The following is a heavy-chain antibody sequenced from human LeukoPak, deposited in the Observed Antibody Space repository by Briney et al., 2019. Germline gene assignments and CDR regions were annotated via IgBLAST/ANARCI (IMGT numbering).Heavy chain of an antibody. V-gene: IGHV4-30-2*01. CDR1: GGSISSGGYS. J-gene: IGHJ4*02. D-gene: IGHD2-2*01. Sequence: PSQTLSLTCAVSGGSISSGGYSWSWLRQPPGKGLEWIVYIYHSGSTYYNPSLKSRATISVDRSNNPFSPKLSSVTAADTDVYYCDRGYCSSTSCYGFDYWGQGTLVTVSS. CDR2: IYHSGST. CDR3: DRGYCSSTSCYGFDY.